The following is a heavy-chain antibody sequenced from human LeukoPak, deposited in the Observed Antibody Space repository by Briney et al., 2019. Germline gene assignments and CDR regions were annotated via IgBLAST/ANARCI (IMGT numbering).Heavy chain of an antibody. V-gene: IGHV1-46*01. J-gene: IGHJ4*02. CDR3: AGDYYGSGPFDY. Sequence: GASVKVSCKASGYTFTSYYMHWVRQAPGQGLEWMGIINPSGGSTSYAQKFQGRVTMTRDTSTSTVYVELSSLRSEDTAVYYCAGDYYGSGPFDYWGQGTLVTVSS. CDR1: GYTFTSYY. D-gene: IGHD3-10*01. CDR2: INPSGGST.